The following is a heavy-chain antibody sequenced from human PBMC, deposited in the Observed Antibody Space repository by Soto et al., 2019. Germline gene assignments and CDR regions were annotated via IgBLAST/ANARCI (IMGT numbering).Heavy chain of an antibody. CDR2: ISSSSSYT. V-gene: IGHV3-11*05. CDR1: GFTNSDYY. CDR3: ARDRTWYSNDFDY. D-gene: IGHD6-13*01. Sequence: QVQLVESGGGLVKPGGSLRLSCAASGFTNSDYYMTWIRQAPGKGLEWVSYISSSSSYTNYADSVKGRFTISRDNAKNSLYLQMNSLRAEDTAVYYCARDRTWYSNDFDYWGQGTLVTVSS. J-gene: IGHJ4*02.